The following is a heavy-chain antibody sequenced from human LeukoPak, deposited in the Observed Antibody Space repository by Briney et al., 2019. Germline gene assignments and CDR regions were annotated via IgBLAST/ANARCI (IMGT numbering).Heavy chain of an antibody. CDR2: IRSNGDTA. V-gene: IGHV3-23*01. CDR3: AKGQELDDGVFDS. J-gene: IGHJ4*02. D-gene: IGHD1-1*01. CDR1: GFTFSSIA. Sequence: GGSLRLSCTASGFTFSSIALTWVRQAPGKGLEWVSTIRSNGDTAYNADSVSGRFTISRDNSKNTLYLQMDSLRVEDTAIYYCAKGQELDDGVFDSWGQGTLVTVSS.